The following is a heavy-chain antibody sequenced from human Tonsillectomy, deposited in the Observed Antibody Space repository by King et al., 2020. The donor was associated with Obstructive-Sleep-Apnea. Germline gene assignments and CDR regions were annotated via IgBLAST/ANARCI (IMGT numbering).Heavy chain of an antibody. J-gene: IGHJ5*02. V-gene: IGHV4-59*01. D-gene: IGHD3-10*01. CDR2: VYNSRSN. CDR1: GVPIGNYY. CDR3: AKDASGTYYNWFDP. Sequence: VQLQESGPGLVKPSETLSLTCTVFGVPIGNYYWSWVRQPPGKGLEWIGFVYNSRSNIYNPSLMSRVTISVDTSKNQFSLRLTSVTAADAAVYYCAKDASGTYYNWFDPWGQGIPVTVSS.